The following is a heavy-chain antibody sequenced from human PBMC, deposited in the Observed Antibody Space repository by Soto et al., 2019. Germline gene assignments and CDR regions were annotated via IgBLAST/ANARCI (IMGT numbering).Heavy chain of an antibody. Sequence: QVQLVQSGAEVKKPGSSVKVSCKASGGTLNKHAITWVRRAPGQGLEWLGGIIPMFGIPNYPQKFQGRVIITADDSTNTSHMELSSLTSDDTAVYLCARGGTSGWLKGAYDVWGQGTMVTVSS. D-gene: IGHD6-19*01. J-gene: IGHJ3*01. CDR1: GGTLNKHA. CDR2: IIPMFGIP. CDR3: ARGGTSGWLKGAYDV. V-gene: IGHV1-69*01.